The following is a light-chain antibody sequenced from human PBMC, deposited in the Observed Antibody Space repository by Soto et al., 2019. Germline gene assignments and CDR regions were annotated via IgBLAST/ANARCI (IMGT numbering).Light chain of an antibody. CDR2: QVT. J-gene: IGLJ1*01. CDR1: IRDVGSYNY. V-gene: IGLV2-14*03. CDR3: SSYTRTATLIV. Sequence: QSVLTQPASVSGSPGQSITISCTGTIRDVGSYNYVSWYQQHPGKVPKLLIYQVTNRPSGVSKRFSGSKSGNTASLTISGLQADDEADYYCSSYTRTATLIVFGTGTKLTVL.